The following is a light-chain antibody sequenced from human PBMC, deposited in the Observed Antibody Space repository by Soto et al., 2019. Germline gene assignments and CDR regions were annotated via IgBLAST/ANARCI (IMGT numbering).Light chain of an antibody. V-gene: IGLV2-11*01. J-gene: IGLJ3*02. Sequence: QSALTQPRSVSGSPGQSVTISSTGTSSDVGGYNFVSWYQQHPGKAPKLMIYDVSKRPSGVPDRFSGSKSGNTAYLTISGLQAEDEADYYCCSYAGSYTWVFGGGTKLTVL. CDR3: CSYAGSYTWV. CDR2: DVS. CDR1: SSDVGGYNF.